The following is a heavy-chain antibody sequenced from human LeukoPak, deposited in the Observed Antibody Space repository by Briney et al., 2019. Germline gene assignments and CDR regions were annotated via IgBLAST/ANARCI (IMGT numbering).Heavy chain of an antibody. CDR1: GFTFSSNW. CDR2: INEDGSTT. J-gene: IGHJ4*02. V-gene: IGHV3-74*01. D-gene: IGHD1-26*01. Sequence: PGGSLRLSCEASGFTFSSNWMHWVRQAPGKGLVWVSRINEDGSTTNYADSVKGRSTIFRDIAKNTLYLQMNSLRAEDTAVYYCVRDLGGRSGHWGQGTLVTVSS. CDR3: VRDLGGRSGH.